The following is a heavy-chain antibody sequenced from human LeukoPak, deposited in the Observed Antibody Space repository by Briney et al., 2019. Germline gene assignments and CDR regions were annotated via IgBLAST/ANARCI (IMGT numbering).Heavy chain of an antibody. Sequence: SETLSLTCTVSGGSISSYYWSWIRQPPGKGLEWIGYIYYSGSTNYNPSLKSRVTISVDTSKNQFSLKLSSVAAADTAVYYCARGPAIWFNDYWGQGTLVTVSS. V-gene: IGHV4-59*01. CDR1: GGSISSYY. CDR2: IYYSGST. CDR3: ARGPAIWFNDY. J-gene: IGHJ4*02. D-gene: IGHD2-2*02.